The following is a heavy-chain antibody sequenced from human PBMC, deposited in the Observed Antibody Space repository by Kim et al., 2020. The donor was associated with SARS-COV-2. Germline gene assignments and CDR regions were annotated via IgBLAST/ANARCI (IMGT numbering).Heavy chain of an antibody. D-gene: IGHD6-19*01. CDR1: GYSFTSYW. CDR3: ARSPIGSGWYGSGGRSYYFDY. CDR2: IYPGDSDT. Sequence: GESLKISCKGSGYSFTSYWIGWVRQMPGKGLEWMGIIYPGDSDTRYSPSFQGQVTISADKSISTAYLQWSSLKASDTAMYYCARSPIGSGWYGSGGRSYYFDYWGQGTLVTVSS. V-gene: IGHV5-51*01. J-gene: IGHJ4*02.